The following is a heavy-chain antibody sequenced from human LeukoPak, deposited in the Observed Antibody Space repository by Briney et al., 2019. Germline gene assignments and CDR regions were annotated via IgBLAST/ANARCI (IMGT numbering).Heavy chain of an antibody. J-gene: IGHJ4*02. CDR2: IGTAGDT. CDR3: ARGETTYETFDY. CDR1: GFTFSGYD. V-gene: IGHV3-13*01. D-gene: IGHD2/OR15-2a*01. Sequence: GGSLRLSCAASGFTFSGYDRHWVRQAPGKGLDWVSAIGTAGDTYYPGSVKGRFTISRENAKNSLYLQMNSLRAGDTAVYYCARGETTYETFDYWGQGTLVTVSS.